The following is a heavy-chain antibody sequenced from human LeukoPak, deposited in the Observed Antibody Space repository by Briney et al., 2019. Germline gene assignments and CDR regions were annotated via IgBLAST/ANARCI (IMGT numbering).Heavy chain of an antibody. J-gene: IGHJ4*02. CDR1: RYTFTNYY. CDR3: ARLAAADGY. Sequence: ASVKVSCKASRYTFTNYYIHWVRQAPGQGPEWMGLINPSGGSAIYAQKFQGRVTMTRDTSTSMVYMELSSLTSEDTAVYYCARLAAADGYWGQGTLVTVSS. D-gene: IGHD6-13*01. CDR2: INPSGGSA. V-gene: IGHV1-46*01.